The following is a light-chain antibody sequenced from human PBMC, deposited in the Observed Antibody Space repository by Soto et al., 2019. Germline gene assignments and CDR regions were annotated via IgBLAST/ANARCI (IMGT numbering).Light chain of an antibody. CDR1: QSVLYSSDNKNY. CDR3: HQYYTTXRLT. Sequence: DIVMTQSPDSLALSLGERATMNCKSSQSVLYSSDNKNYLAWYQHKPGQPPKLLIYWASTRESGVPDRFSGSGSGTDFTLTISGXXXXDVAVYYCHQYYTTXRLTFGGGTRVEI. J-gene: IGKJ4*01. V-gene: IGKV4-1*01. CDR2: WAS.